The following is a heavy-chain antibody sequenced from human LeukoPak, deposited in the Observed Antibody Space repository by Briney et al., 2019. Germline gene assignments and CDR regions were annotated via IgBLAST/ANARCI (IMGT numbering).Heavy chain of an antibody. V-gene: IGHV1-24*01. CDR3: ATPRYYYDSSSGAFDI. CDR1: GYTLTELS. Sequence: ASVKVSCKVSGYTLTELSMHWVRQAPGKGLEWMGGFDPEDGETIYAQKFQGRVTMTEDTSTDTAYMELSSLRSEDTAVYYCATPRYYYDSSSGAFDIWGQGTMVTVSS. J-gene: IGHJ3*02. CDR2: FDPEDGET. D-gene: IGHD3-22*01.